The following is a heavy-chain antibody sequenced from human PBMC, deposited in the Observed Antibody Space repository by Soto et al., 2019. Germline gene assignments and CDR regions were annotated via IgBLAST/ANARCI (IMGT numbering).Heavy chain of an antibody. Sequence: EVLLVESGGGLVQPGGSLRLSCAASGFNFNFYWMHWVRQAPGKGLVWVSRINGDGSTADYADSVKGRFTISRDNAKNTFFPQMCSLSVEATALYYCVRDSPTNLEVADTVASWFAPWGQGTLVTVSS. D-gene: IGHD5-12*01. CDR2: INGDGSTA. CDR1: GFNFNFYW. CDR3: VRDSPTNLEVADTVASWFAP. J-gene: IGHJ5*02. V-gene: IGHV3-74*01.